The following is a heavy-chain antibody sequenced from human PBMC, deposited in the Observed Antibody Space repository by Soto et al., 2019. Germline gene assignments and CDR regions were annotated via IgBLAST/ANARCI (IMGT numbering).Heavy chain of an antibody. CDR1: GGSFSGYY. V-gene: IGHV4-34*01. CDR2: INHSGST. J-gene: IGHJ4*02. CDR3: ARAGIAVAGRPLY. Sequence: LSLTCAVYGGSFSGYYWSWIRQPPGKGLEWIGEINHSGSTNYNPSLKSRVTISVDTSKNQFSLKLSSVTAADTAVYYCARAGIAVAGRPLYWGQGTLVTVYS. D-gene: IGHD6-19*01.